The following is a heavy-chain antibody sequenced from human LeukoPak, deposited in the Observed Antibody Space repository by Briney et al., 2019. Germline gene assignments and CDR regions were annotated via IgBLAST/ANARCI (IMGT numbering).Heavy chain of an antibody. Sequence: ASVKVSCKASGYTFTGYYMHWVRQAPGQGLEWMGWINPNSGGTNYAQKFQGRVTMTRDTSISTAYMELSSLRSEDTAVYYCARTYCGGDCYSSRGWFDTWGQGTLVTVSS. CDR3: ARTYCGGDCYSSRGWFDT. CDR1: GYTFTGYY. J-gene: IGHJ5*02. CDR2: INPNSGGT. V-gene: IGHV1-2*02. D-gene: IGHD2-21*02.